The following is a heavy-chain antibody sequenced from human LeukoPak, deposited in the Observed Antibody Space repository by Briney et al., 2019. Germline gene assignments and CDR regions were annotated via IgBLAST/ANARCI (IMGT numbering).Heavy chain of an antibody. Sequence: GASVKVSCKASGGTFSSYAISWVRQAPGQGLEWMGGIIPIFGTANYAQKFQGRVTITADESTSTAYMELSSLRSEDTAVYYCARGGRGVVIDGYYYMDVWGKGTTVTASS. CDR3: ARGGRGVVIDGYYYMDV. CDR2: IIPIFGTA. CDR1: GGTFSSYA. D-gene: IGHD3-3*01. J-gene: IGHJ6*03. V-gene: IGHV1-69*13.